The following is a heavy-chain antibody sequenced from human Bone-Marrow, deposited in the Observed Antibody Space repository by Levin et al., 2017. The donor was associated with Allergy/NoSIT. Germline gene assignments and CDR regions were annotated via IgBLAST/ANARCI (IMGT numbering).Heavy chain of an antibody. V-gene: IGHV3-23*01. J-gene: IGHJ1*01. D-gene: IGHD2-15*01. CDR3: ASLSGVVVVASTPRYFQD. CDR2: IRGSGGRT. Sequence: GGSLRLSCAASGFTFSSYAMSWVRQAPGPGLEWVSAIRGSGGRTDYADSVKGRFTISRDNSTNTLYLQMDSLRDEDTAVYYCASLSGVVVVASTPRYFQDWGQGTLVTVSS. CDR1: GFTFSSYA.